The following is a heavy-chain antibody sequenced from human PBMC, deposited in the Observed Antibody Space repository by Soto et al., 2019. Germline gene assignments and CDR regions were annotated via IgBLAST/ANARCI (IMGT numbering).Heavy chain of an antibody. CDR1: GYTFTSYA. D-gene: IGHD6-6*01. V-gene: IGHV1-3*01. CDR2: INAGNGNT. Sequence: QVQLVQSGAEVKKPGASVKVSCKASGYTFTSYAMHWVRQAPGQRLEWMGWINAGNGNTKYSQKFQGRVTITRDTSGSAAYMELSSMRSEDTAVYYCARVPTYRSSAGFDCWGQGALVTVSS. CDR3: ARVPTYRSSAGFDC. J-gene: IGHJ4*02.